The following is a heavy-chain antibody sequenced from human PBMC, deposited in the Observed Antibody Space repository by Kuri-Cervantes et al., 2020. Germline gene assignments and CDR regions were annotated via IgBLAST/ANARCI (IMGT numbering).Heavy chain of an antibody. Sequence: GESLKISCAASGFIFSGYTIHWVRQAPGKGLEWVAGISYDGCNKKYADSVKGRFTISRDNSKNTLYLQMNSLRAEDTAVYYCARAAGSYYYDSSGYYRVAVPPCDYWGQGTLVTVSS. V-gene: IGHV3-30*03. CDR1: GFIFSGYT. CDR2: ISYDGCNK. D-gene: IGHD3-22*01. CDR3: ARAAGSYYYDSSGYYRVAVPPCDY. J-gene: IGHJ4*02.